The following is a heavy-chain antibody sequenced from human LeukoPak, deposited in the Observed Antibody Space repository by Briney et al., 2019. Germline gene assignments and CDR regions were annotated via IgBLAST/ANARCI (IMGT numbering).Heavy chain of an antibody. D-gene: IGHD2-21*01. V-gene: IGHV1-18*01. Sequence: ASVKVSCKASGYTSTSYGISWVRQAPGQGLEWMGWISAYNGNTNYAQKLQGRVTMTTDTSTSTAYMELRSLRSDDTAVYYCARVLYCGGDCYLGFDYWGQGTLVTVSS. CDR2: ISAYNGNT. CDR3: ARVLYCGGDCYLGFDY. CDR1: GYTSTSYG. J-gene: IGHJ4*02.